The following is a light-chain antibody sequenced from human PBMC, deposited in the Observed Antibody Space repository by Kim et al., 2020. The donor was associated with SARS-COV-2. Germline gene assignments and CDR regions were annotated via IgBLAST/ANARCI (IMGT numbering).Light chain of an antibody. CDR1: SLRSYY. V-gene: IGLV3-19*01. CDR3: NSRDSSGNHQV. CDR2: GKN. Sequence: SSELTQDPAVSVALGQTVGITCQGDSLRSYYASWYQQKPGQAPVLVIYGKNNRPSGIPDRFSGSSSGNTASLTITGAQAEDEADYYCNSRDSSGNHQVFGGGTQLTVL. J-gene: IGLJ2*01.